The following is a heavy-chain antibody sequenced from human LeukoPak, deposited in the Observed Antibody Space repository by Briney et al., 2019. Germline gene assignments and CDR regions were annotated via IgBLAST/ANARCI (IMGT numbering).Heavy chain of an antibody. V-gene: IGHV4-4*07. Sequence: SETLSLTCTVSGGSISSDYWIWVRQSAGKGLEWIGRIYTSGSTNYNPSLTSRVTMSVDTSKNQFSLKLTSVTAADTAVYYCARQSNCGGDCYSIWFDPWGQGTLVTVSS. D-gene: IGHD2-21*02. CDR3: ARQSNCGGDCYSIWFDP. CDR1: GGSISSDY. J-gene: IGHJ5*02. CDR2: IYTSGST.